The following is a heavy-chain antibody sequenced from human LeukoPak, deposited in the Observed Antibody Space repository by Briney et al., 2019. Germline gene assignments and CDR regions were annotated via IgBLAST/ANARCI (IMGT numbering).Heavy chain of an antibody. D-gene: IGHD3-22*01. CDR1: GFTFSSYG. Sequence: GGSLRLSCAASGFTFSSYGMHWVRQAPGKGLEWVAVISYDGSNKYYADSVKGRFTISRDNSKNTLYLQMNSLRAEDTAVYYCAKPYHYDSSGYSNYFDYWGQGTLVTVSS. CDR3: AKPYHYDSSGYSNYFDY. V-gene: IGHV3-30*18. J-gene: IGHJ4*02. CDR2: ISYDGSNK.